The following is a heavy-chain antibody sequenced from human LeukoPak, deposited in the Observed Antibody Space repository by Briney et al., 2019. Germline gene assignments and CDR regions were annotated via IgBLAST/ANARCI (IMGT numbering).Heavy chain of an antibody. D-gene: IGHD6-13*01. CDR1: GGSISSDDHS. Sequence: SETLSLTCTVSGGSISSDDHSWSWIRQPPGKGLEWIGSIYHSGSTYYNPSLKSRVTISVDTSKNQFSLKLSSVTAADTAVYYCARDNAGYSSSWPFDYWGQGTLVTVSS. CDR3: ARDNAGYSSSWPFDY. J-gene: IGHJ4*02. CDR2: IYHSGST. V-gene: IGHV4-39*07.